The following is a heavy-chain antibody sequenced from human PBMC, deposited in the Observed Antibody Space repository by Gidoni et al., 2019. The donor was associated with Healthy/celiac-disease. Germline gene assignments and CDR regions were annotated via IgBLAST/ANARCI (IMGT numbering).Heavy chain of an antibody. Sequence: QVQLVQSGAEVKKPGASVKVSCKASGYTFHSYYMHWVRQAPGQGLEWMGIINPSGGSTSYAQKFQGRVTMTRDTSTSTVYMELSSLRSEDTAVYYCARGGIAARPWGWFDPWGQGTLVTVSS. CDR3: ARGGIAARPWGWFDP. V-gene: IGHV1-46*02. CDR1: GYTFHSYY. J-gene: IGHJ5*02. CDR2: INPSGGST. D-gene: IGHD6-6*01.